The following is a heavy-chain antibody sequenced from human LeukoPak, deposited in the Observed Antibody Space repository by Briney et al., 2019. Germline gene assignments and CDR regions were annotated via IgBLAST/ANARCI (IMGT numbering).Heavy chain of an antibody. D-gene: IGHD3-22*01. CDR1: GYTFTGYY. CDR3: AREGVIVVAPLDY. V-gene: IGHV1-2*02. Sequence: ASVKVLHKASGYTFTGYYMHWVRQAPGQGLEWMGWINPNSGGTNYAQKFQGRVTMTRDTSISIAYMELSRLRSDDTAVYYCAREGVIVVAPLDYWGQGTLVTVSS. CDR2: INPNSGGT. J-gene: IGHJ4*02.